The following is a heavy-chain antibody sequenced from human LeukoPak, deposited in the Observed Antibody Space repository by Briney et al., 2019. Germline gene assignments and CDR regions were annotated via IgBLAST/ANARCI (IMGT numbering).Heavy chain of an antibody. CDR1: GYTFTSYG. D-gene: IGHD2-2*02. J-gene: IGHJ6*02. Sequence: ASVKVSCKASGYTFTSYGISWVRQAPGQGLEWMGWLSAYNGNTNYAQKLQGRVTMTTDTSTSTAYMELRSLRSDDTAVYYCARDYCSSTSCYTPYYYYYGMDVWGQGTTVTVSS. CDR2: LSAYNGNT. CDR3: ARDYCSSTSCYTPYYYYYGMDV. V-gene: IGHV1-18*01.